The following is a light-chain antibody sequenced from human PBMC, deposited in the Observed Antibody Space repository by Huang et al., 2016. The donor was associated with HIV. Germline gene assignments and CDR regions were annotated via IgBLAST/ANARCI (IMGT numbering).Light chain of an antibody. V-gene: IGKV3D-15*01. CDR2: DTS. J-gene: IGKJ4*01. Sequence: EIKMTQSPATLSVSPGGRVPLSCRASQNVRNNLAWYQQKPGQAPRLLIYDTSTRASGIPARFSGSGSGTEFTLTISGLQSEDFAIYYCQQYDKWPPGLTFGGGTKVEI. CDR1: QNVRNN. CDR3: QQYDKWPPGLT.